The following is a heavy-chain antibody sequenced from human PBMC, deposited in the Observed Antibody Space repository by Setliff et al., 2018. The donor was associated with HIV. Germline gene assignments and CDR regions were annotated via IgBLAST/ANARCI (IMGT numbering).Heavy chain of an antibody. Sequence: PGGSLRLSCTASGFTFGDYGMTWFRQAPGKGLEWVGFIRGKGHGETTEYAASLGGRFTISRDDSKSIAYLQMSSLQTEDTAVYYCARGPHRYCSVTNCMHDFWGQGALVTVSS. CDR2: IRGKGHGETT. D-gene: IGHD2-15*01. CDR3: ARGPHRYCSVTNCMHDF. CDR1: GFTFGDYG. V-gene: IGHV3-49*03. J-gene: IGHJ4*02.